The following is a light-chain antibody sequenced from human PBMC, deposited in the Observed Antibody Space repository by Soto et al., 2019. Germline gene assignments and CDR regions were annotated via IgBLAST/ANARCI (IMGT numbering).Light chain of an antibody. V-gene: IGKV1-5*03. CDR1: QSISSW. Sequence: DIQMTQSPSTLSASVGDRVTIICRASQSISSWLAWYQQKPGTAPKLLISKASTLESGVPSRFSGSGSGTEFTLTISSLQPDDFATYYCQHYSIYPWTFGQGTKVEIK. CDR2: KAS. J-gene: IGKJ1*01. CDR3: QHYSIYPWT.